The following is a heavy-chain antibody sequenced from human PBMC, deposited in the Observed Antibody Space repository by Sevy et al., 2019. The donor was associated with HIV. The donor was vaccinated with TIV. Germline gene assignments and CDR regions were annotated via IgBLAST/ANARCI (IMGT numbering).Heavy chain of an antibody. V-gene: IGHV3-23*01. D-gene: IGHD2-2*01. CDR3: AKSIVVVTAAVGMDV. CDR2: ISGSGGST. J-gene: IGHJ6*02. Sequence: GGSLRLSCAASGFTFSSYAMSWVRQAPGKGLEWVSAISGSGGSTYYADSVKGRFTISRDNSKNTLYLQMNSMRAEDTAVYSCAKSIVVVTAAVGMDVWGQGTTVTVSS. CDR1: GFTFSSYA.